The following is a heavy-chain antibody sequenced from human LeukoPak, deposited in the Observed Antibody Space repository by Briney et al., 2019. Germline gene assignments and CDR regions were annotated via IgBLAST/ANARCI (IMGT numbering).Heavy chain of an antibody. V-gene: IGHV3-11*01. CDR3: AREFPADGSTPDAFDI. J-gene: IGHJ3*02. CDR1: GFTFSDYY. CDR2: ISSSGSTK. D-gene: IGHD6-13*01. Sequence: PGGSLRLSCAASGFTFSDYYMNWIRQAPGKGLEWVSYISSSGSTKYHADSVKGRFTISRDKAKNSLNLQMNSLRAEDTAVYYCAREFPADGSTPDAFDIWGQGTMVTVSS.